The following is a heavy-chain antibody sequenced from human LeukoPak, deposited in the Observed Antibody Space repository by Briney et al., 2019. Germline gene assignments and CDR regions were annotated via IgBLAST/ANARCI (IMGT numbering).Heavy chain of an antibody. V-gene: IGHV4-59*08. J-gene: IGHJ4*02. Sequence: SETLSLTCTVSGGSISSYYWNWVRQPPGKGLEWIGYIYYSGSTNYNPSLKSRVTISVDTSKNQLSLKLSSVTAADTAVYYCARHGQRYDYVWGSYRPVTFFDYRGQGTLVTVSS. CDR2: IYYSGST. D-gene: IGHD3-16*02. CDR3: ARHGQRYDYVWGSYRPVTFFDY. CDR1: GGSISSYY.